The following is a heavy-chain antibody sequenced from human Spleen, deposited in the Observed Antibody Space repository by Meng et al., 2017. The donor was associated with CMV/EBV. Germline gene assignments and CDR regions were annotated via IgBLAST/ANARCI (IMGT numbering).Heavy chain of an antibody. J-gene: IGHJ4*02. CDR2: ISSSGSYI. V-gene: IGHV3-21*01. CDR1: GFTFSSYS. Sequence: EVQLVESGGXXXXXGXSLXLSCEASGFTFSSYSMNWVRQAPGKGLEWVSSISSSGSYIYYADSVKGRFTVSRDNAKNSLYLQMNSLRAEDTAVYYCASLSGYSSGWYSQFWGQGTLVTVSS. CDR3: ASLSGYSSGWYSQF. D-gene: IGHD6-19*01.